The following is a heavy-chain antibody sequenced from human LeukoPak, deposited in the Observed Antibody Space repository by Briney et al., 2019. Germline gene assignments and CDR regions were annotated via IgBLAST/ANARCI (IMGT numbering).Heavy chain of an antibody. CDR2: IKQDGSEK. Sequence: PGGSLRLSCAASGFTFSSYGMHWVRQAPGKGLEWVANIKQDGSEKYYVDSVKGRFTISRDNAKNSLYLQMNSLRAEDTAVYYCARDSSGYYSPLWFDPWGQGTLVTVSS. V-gene: IGHV3-7*01. CDR3: ARDSSGYYSPLWFDP. D-gene: IGHD3-22*01. J-gene: IGHJ5*02. CDR1: GFTFSSYG.